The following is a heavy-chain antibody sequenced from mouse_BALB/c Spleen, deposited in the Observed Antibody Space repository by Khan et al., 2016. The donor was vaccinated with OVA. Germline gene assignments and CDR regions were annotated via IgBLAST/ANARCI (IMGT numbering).Heavy chain of an antibody. CDR2: IHYSGST. CDR1: GYSITSGYS. Sequence: EVQLQESGPDLVKPSQSLSLTCTVTGYSITSGYSWHWIRQFPGNRLEWMAYIHYSGSTNYNPSPKSRISITRDTSKNQFFLQLNSVTPEDTATYYCARFYYYGSSFSYWGQGTLVTVSA. J-gene: IGHJ3*01. D-gene: IGHD1-1*01. V-gene: IGHV3-1*02. CDR3: ARFYYYGSSFSY.